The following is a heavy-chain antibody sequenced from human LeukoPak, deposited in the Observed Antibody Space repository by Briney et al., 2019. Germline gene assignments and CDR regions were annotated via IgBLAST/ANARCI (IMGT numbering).Heavy chain of an antibody. CDR1: GFTFSSYG. V-gene: IGHV3-30*02. D-gene: IGHD3-3*01. Sequence: GGSLGLSCAASGFTFSSYGMHWVRQAPGKGLEWVAFIRYDGSNKYYADSVEGRFTISRDNSKNTLYLQMNSLRAEDTAVYYCAKEFFGVDHDAFDIWGQGTMVTVSS. J-gene: IGHJ3*02. CDR3: AKEFFGVDHDAFDI. CDR2: IRYDGSNK.